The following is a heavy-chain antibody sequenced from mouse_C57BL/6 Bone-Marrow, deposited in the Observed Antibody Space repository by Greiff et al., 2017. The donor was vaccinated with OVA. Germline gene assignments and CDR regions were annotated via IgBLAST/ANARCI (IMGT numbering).Heavy chain of an antibody. D-gene: IGHD2-5*01. CDR3: AFYSNLYWYFDV. CDR1: GFTFSDYG. Sequence: EVMLVESGGGLVKPGGSLKLSCAASGFTFSDYGTHWVRQAPEKGLEWVAYISSGSSTIYYADTVKGRFTISRDNAKNTLFLQMTSLRSEDTAMYYCAFYSNLYWYFDVWGTGTTVTVSS. V-gene: IGHV5-17*01. CDR2: ISSGSSTI. J-gene: IGHJ1*03.